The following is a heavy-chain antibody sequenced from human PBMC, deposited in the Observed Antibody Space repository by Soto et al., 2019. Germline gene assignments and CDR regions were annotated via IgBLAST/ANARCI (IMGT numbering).Heavy chain of an antibody. V-gene: IGHV3-66*01. Sequence: EVQLVESGGGLVQSGGSLRLSCAASGFTVSGNYMSWVRQAPGKGLEWVSVIYGGGNTFYADSVKGRFTISRDNSKNTLYLKLNSLRAEDTAIYYCARVPQGAYQLLHFDYWGQGTLVTVSS. D-gene: IGHD2-2*01. CDR3: ARVPQGAYQLLHFDY. J-gene: IGHJ4*02. CDR1: GFTVSGNY. CDR2: IYGGGNT.